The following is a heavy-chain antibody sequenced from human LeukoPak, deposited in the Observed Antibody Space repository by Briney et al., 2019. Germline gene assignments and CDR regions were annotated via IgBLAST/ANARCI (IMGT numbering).Heavy chain of an antibody. CDR1: GGSISSNSYY. D-gene: IGHD4-23*01. V-gene: IGHV4-39*01. Sequence: PSETLSLTCTVSGGSISSNSYYWGWIRQPPGKGLEWIGSIYYSGSTYYNPSLKSRVTISVDTSKNQFSLKLSSVTAADTAVYYCARLYGGNSFYYYYYMDVWGKGTTVTVSS. CDR3: ARLYGGNSFYYYYYMDV. J-gene: IGHJ6*03. CDR2: IYYSGST.